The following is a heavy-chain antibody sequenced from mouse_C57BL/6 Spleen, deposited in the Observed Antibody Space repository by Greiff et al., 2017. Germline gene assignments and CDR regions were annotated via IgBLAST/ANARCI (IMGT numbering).Heavy chain of an antibody. V-gene: IGHV3-6*01. CDR2: ISYDGSN. J-gene: IGHJ1*03. CDR3: ARGLYYYGSSYGYFDV. D-gene: IGHD1-1*01. CDR1: GYSITSGYY. Sequence: EVQVVESGPGLVKPSQSLSLTCSVTGYSITSGYYWNWIRQFPGNKLEWMGYISYDGSNNYNPSLKNRISITRDTSKNQFFLKLNSVTTEDTATYYCARGLYYYGSSYGYFDVWGTGTTVTVSS.